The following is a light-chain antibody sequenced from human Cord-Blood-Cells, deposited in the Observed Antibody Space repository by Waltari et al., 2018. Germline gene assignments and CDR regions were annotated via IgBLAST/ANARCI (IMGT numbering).Light chain of an antibody. CDR3: QPYGSSARVT. J-gene: IGKJ4*01. CDR2: GAS. Sequence: EIVLTQSPGTLSLSPGERATLSCRASQSVSSSYLAWYQQKPGQAPSLLIYGASSRATGVPDRCSGSGSGTACSLETSRLEPEDFEVYDCQPYGSSARVTFGGGTKVEIK. V-gene: IGKV3-20*01. CDR1: QSVSSSY.